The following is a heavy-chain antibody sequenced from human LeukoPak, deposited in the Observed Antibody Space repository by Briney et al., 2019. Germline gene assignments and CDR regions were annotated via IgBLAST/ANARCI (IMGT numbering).Heavy chain of an antibody. D-gene: IGHD5-18*01. CDR3: ARSLRSPLRSSWEYSYGYGKGFDP. CDR2: IRYTGGET. J-gene: IGHJ5*02. Sequence: GGSLRLSCEASGFTFDSYGMHWVRQAPGKGLEWVAFIRYTGGETYYADSVKGRFTISRDDSKNTLYLQMNSLRSEDTAVYYCARSLRSPLRSSWEYSYGYGKGFDPWGQGTLVTVSS. CDR1: GFTFDSYG. V-gene: IGHV3-30*02.